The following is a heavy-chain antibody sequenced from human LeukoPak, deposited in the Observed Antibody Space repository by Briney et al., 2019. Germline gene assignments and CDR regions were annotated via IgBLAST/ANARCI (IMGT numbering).Heavy chain of an antibody. Sequence: ASVKVSCKASGYTFTSYAMNWVRQAPGQELEWMGWINTNTGNPTYAQGFTGRFVFSLDTSVSTAYLQISSLKAEDTAVYYCARWDEGYYYDSSGYYDDYWGQGTLVTVSS. CDR1: GYTFTSYA. D-gene: IGHD3-22*01. J-gene: IGHJ4*02. CDR3: ARWDEGYYYDSSGYYDDY. CDR2: INTNTGNP. V-gene: IGHV7-4-1*02.